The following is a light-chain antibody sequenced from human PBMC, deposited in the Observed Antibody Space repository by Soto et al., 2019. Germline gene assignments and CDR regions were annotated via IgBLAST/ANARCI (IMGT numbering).Light chain of an antibody. CDR2: AAS. Sequence: LTQTPSSLSASVGDRVTITCRASQGISSFLAWYQQKPGKAPKLLIYAASSRQSGVPARFSGSGFATDFTLTITSLQPEDFATYYCQQYNSYLWTFGQGTKVDIK. CDR1: QGISSF. CDR3: QQYNSYLWT. V-gene: IGKV1-9*01. J-gene: IGKJ1*01.